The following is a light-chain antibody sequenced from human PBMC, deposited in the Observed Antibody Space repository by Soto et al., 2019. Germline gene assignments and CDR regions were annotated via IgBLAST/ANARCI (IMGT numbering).Light chain of an antibody. J-gene: IGKJ1*01. CDR3: QQYGSSLWT. V-gene: IGKV3-20*01. CDR2: GAS. Sequence: EIVLTQSPGTLSLSPGERATLSCRASQSVRSNYLAWYQQKPGQPPRLLIYGASSRATGIPDRFSGSGSGTDFTLTIRRLEPEDLAVYYCQQYGSSLWTFGQGTKVDSK. CDR1: QSVRSNY.